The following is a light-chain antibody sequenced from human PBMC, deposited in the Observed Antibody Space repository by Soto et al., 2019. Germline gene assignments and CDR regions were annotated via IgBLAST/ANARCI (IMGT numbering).Light chain of an antibody. J-gene: IGKJ5*01. Sequence: DIQMTQSPSSLSASVGDRVTITCQASQDINNYLKWYQQKAGKAPKLLIYEASNLDTRVPSRFSGSASGTHFTFTIRSLQPEDIPKYYFQQYDNTPPLTFGQGTRLEMK. CDR2: EAS. CDR1: QDINNY. V-gene: IGKV1-33*01. CDR3: QQYDNTPPLT.